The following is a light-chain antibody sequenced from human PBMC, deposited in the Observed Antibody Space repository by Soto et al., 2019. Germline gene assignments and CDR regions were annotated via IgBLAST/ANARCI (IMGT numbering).Light chain of an antibody. J-gene: IGKJ1*01. CDR2: AAS. CDR3: QQYYSYPPT. Sequence: AIRMTQSPSSLSASIVDRVTITFRASQVISSYLAWYQQKPGKAPKLLIYAASTLQSGVPSRFSGSGSGTDFTLTISCLQSEDFATYYCQQYYSYPPTFGQGTKVDIK. V-gene: IGKV1-8*01. CDR1: QVISSY.